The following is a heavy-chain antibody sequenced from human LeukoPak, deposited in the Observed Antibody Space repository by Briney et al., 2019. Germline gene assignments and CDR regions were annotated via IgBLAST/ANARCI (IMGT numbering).Heavy chain of an antibody. CDR1: GFTFSSYG. J-gene: IGHJ4*02. D-gene: IGHD3-22*01. V-gene: IGHV3-30*03. CDR3: ARDRDSSGYYPGEYYFDY. CDR2: ISYDGSNK. Sequence: PGGSLRLSCAASGFTFSSYGMHWVRQAPGKGLEWVAVISYDGSNKYYADSVKGRFTISRDNSKNTLYLQMNSLRAEDTAVYYCARDRDSSGYYPGEYYFDYWGQGTLVTVSS.